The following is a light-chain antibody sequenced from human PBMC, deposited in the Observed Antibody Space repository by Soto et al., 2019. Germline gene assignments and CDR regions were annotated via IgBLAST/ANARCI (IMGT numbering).Light chain of an antibody. J-gene: IGKJ3*01. Sequence: EIVLTQSPGTLSLSPGERATLSCRASQSVSSSYLAWYQQKPGQAPRLLIYGASSRATGIPERFSGSGSGTDFTLTISRLEPEDFAVYYCQQDGSPPTFGPGTKVYIK. CDR1: QSVSSSY. CDR2: GAS. CDR3: QQDGSPPT. V-gene: IGKV3-20*01.